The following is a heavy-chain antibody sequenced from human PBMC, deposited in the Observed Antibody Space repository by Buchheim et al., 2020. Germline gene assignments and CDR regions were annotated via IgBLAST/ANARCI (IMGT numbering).Heavy chain of an antibody. D-gene: IGHD6-13*01. CDR1: GFTFSSYW. V-gene: IGHV3-7*01. CDR2: IKQDGSEK. J-gene: IGHJ6*02. Sequence: EVQLLESGGGLVQPGGSLRLSCAASGFTFSSYWMSWVRQAPGKGLEWVANIKQDGSEKYYVDSVKGRFTISRDNAKNSLYLQMNSLRAEDTAVYYCAGDAPNSSSWYNRYYYYYGMDVWGQGTT. CDR3: AGDAPNSSSWYNRYYYYYGMDV.